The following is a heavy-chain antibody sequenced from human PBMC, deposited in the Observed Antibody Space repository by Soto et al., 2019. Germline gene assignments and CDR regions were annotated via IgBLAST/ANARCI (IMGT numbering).Heavy chain of an antibody. CDR2: ISYDGSNK. V-gene: IGHV3-30*14. J-gene: IGHJ3*02. CDR3: ARDASGSYFFAFDI. D-gene: IGHD1-26*01. Sequence: SRRLSFAASGFTFSSYAMHWVRQAPGKGLEWVAVISYDGSNKYYADSVKGRFTISRDNSKNSLYLQMNSLRAEDTAVYYCARDASGSYFFAFDIWGQGTMVTVS. CDR1: GFTFSSYA.